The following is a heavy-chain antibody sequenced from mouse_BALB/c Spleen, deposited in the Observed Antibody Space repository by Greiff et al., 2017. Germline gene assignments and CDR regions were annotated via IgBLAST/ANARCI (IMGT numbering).Heavy chain of an antibody. CDR3: ARVFDY. V-gene: IGHV1-80*01. CDR2: IYPGDGDT. CDR1: GYAFSSYW. J-gene: IGHJ2*01. Sequence: QVHVKQPGAELVRPGSSVKISCKASGYAFSSYWMNWVKQRPGQGLEWIGQIYPGDGDTNYNGKFKGKATLTADKSSSTAYMQLSSLTSEDSAVYFCARVFDYWGQGTTLTVSS.